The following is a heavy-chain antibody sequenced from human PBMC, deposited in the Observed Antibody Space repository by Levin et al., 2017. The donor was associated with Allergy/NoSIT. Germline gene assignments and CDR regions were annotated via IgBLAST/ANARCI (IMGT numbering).Heavy chain of an antibody. V-gene: IGHV3-23*01. CDR2: ISGSGMST. D-gene: IGHD3-10*01. CDR1: GFTFSSYA. CDR3: ATGLSPQLVRDFSDH. J-gene: IGHJ4*02. Sequence: PGGSLRLSCAASGFTFSSYAMMWVRQAPGKGLEWLSGISGSGMSTYYADSVKGRFTISRDNSNNTLYLQMNSLRVGDTAVYHCATGLSPQLVRDFSDHWGQGIVVTVSS.